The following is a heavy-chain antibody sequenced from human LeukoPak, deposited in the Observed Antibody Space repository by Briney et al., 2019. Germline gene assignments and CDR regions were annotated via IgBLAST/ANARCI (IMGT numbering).Heavy chain of an antibody. CDR2: INPSGGST. Sequence: ASVKVSCKASGYTFTSYYMHWVRQAPGQGLEWMGIINPSGGSTSYAQKFQGRVTMTRDMSTSTVYMELSSLRSEDTAVYYCAKGVAVAGSNGGFDYWGQGTLVTVSS. CDR3: AKGVAVAGSNGGFDY. D-gene: IGHD6-19*01. J-gene: IGHJ4*02. V-gene: IGHV1-46*01. CDR1: GYTFTSYY.